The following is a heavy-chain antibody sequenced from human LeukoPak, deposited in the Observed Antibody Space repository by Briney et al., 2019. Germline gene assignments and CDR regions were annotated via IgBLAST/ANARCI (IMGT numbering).Heavy chain of an antibody. CDR2: IIPIFGTA. D-gene: IGHD6-6*01. V-gene: IGHV1-69*06. J-gene: IGHJ4*02. CDR3: ARSIAALYYFDY. Sequence: GASVKVSCKASGGTFSSYAISWVRQAPGQGLEWMGGIIPIFGTANYAQKFQGRVTITADKSTSTAYMELSSLRSEDTAVYYCARSIAALYYFDYWGQGTLVTVSS. CDR1: GGTFSSYA.